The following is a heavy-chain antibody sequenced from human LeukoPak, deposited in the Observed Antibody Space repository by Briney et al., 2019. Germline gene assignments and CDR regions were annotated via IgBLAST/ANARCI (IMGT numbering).Heavy chain of an antibody. CDR1: GHSFTSYW. J-gene: IGHJ3*02. V-gene: IGHV5-10-1*01. D-gene: IGHD3-22*01. Sequence: GESLKISCKGSGHSFTSYWIGWVRQMPGKGLEWMGRIDPSDSYTNYSPSFQGHVTISADKSISTAYLQWSSLKASDTAMYYCARLERDYYDSSGPRDGAFDIWGQGTMVTVSS. CDR3: ARLERDYYDSSGPRDGAFDI. CDR2: IDPSDSYT.